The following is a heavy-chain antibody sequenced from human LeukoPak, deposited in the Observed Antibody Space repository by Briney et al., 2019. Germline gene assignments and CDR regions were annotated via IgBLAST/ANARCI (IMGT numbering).Heavy chain of an antibody. CDR3: AKRGVVVIVGAFDI. V-gene: IGHV3-23*01. CDR1: GFTFSSYA. J-gene: IGHJ3*02. Sequence: GGSLRLSCAASGFTFSSYAMSWVRQAPGKGLEWVSVISGSGGSTYSADSVKGRFTISRDNSKNTLYLQMNSLRAEDTAVYYCAKRGVVVIVGAFDIWGQGTMVTVSS. D-gene: IGHD3-22*01. CDR2: ISGSGGST.